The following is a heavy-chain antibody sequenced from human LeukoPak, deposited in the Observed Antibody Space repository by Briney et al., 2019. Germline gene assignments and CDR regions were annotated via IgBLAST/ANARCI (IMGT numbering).Heavy chain of an antibody. D-gene: IGHD6-13*01. Sequence: EGSLRLSCAASGFTFSSYAMSWVRQAPGKGLEWVSAISGSGGSTYYADSVKGRFTISRDNSKNTLYLQMNSLRAEDTAVYYCAKDTSWGPAAGTSGAFDIWGQGTMVTVSS. CDR3: AKDTSWGPAAGTSGAFDI. V-gene: IGHV3-23*01. J-gene: IGHJ3*02. CDR1: GFTFSSYA. CDR2: ISGSGGST.